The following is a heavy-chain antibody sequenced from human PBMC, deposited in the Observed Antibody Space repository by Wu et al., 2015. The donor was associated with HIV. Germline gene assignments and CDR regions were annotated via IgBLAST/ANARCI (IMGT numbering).Heavy chain of an antibody. Sequence: QVQLVQSGAEVKKPGSSVKVSCKASGGTFSSYAISWVRQAPGQGLEWMGRIIPIFGTANYAQKFQGRVTITADESTSTAYMELSSLRSEDTAVYYCARDGPYYYGSGSYSGAFDIWGQGDNGHRLF. D-gene: IGHD3-10*01. CDR1: GGTFSSYA. CDR3: ARDGPYYYGSGSYSGAFDI. CDR2: IIPIFGTA. J-gene: IGHJ3*02. V-gene: IGHV1-69*13.